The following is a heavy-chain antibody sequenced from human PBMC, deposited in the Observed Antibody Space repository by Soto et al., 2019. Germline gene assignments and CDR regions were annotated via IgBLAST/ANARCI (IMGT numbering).Heavy chain of an antibody. V-gene: IGHV1-69*04. Sequence: ASVKVSCKASGGTFSSYTISWVRQAPGQGLEWMGRIIPILGIANYAQKFQGRVTITADKSTSTAYMELSSLRSEDTAVYYCARDNENSSSSYSSNDYWGQGTLVTVSS. J-gene: IGHJ4*02. D-gene: IGHD6-6*01. CDR1: GGTFSSYT. CDR2: IIPILGIA. CDR3: ARDNENSSSSYSSNDY.